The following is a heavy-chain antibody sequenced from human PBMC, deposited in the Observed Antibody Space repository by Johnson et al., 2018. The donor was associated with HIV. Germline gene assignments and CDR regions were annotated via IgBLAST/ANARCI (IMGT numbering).Heavy chain of an antibody. CDR2: IQHDGSDK. V-gene: IGHV3-30*02. CDR1: GFNFRTNG. Sequence: QVQLVESGGGVVQPGGPLRLSCAASGFNFRTNGMHWVRQAPGKGLEWVSFIQHDGSDKSYADSVEGRFTISRDNSKNTLYLQIHSLSAEDTAVYYCARDSLTASLDAFDLWGQGTVVTVSS. CDR3: ARDSLTASLDAFDL. D-gene: IGHD2-21*02. J-gene: IGHJ3*01.